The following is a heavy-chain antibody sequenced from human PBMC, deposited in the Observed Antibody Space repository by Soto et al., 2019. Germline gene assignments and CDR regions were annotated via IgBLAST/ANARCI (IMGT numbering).Heavy chain of an antibody. D-gene: IGHD6-19*01. CDR2: IKGDESEK. Sequence: EVQLVESGGGLVQPGGSLRVSCAASGFTFSSYWMSWVRQAPGKGLEWVASIKGDESEKYYVDSVKDRFTISRDNAKNSLYLQMNSLRAADTAVYYCARGEQWLVRWVYWGQGTLVTVSS. CDR1: GFTFSSYW. CDR3: ARGEQWLVRWVY. V-gene: IGHV3-7*04. J-gene: IGHJ4*02.